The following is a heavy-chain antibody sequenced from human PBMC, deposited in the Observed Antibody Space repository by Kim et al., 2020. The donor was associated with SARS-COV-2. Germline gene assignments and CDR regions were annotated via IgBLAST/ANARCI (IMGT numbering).Heavy chain of an antibody. CDR1: GFTFSSYA. V-gene: IGHV3-23*01. CDR2: ISGSGGST. CDR3: AKMVVVVAATPNEIDY. D-gene: IGHD2-15*01. Sequence: GGSLRLSCAASGFTFSSYAMSWVRQAPGKGLEWVSAISGSGGSTYYADSVKGRFTISRDNSKNTLYLQMNSLRAEDTAVYYCAKMVVVVAATPNEIDYWGQGTLVTVSS. J-gene: IGHJ4*02.